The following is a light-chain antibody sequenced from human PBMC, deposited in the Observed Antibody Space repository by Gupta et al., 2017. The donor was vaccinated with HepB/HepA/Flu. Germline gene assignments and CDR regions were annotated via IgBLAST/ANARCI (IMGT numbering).Light chain of an antibody. CDR2: DVS. J-gene: IGLJ3*02. Sequence: QSALTQPASVSGSPGQSITISCTGTSSDVGGYNYVSWYQQHPGKTPKLMIYDVSNRPSWVSNRFSGSKSGNMASLTISGLQAEDEADYYGSSYTSSSTWVFGGGTKLTVL. CDR1: SSDVGGYNY. CDR3: SSYTSSSTWV. V-gene: IGLV2-14*03.